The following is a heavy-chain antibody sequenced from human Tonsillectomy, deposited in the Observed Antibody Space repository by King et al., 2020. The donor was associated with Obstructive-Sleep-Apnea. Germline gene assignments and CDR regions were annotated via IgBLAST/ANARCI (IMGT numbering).Heavy chain of an antibody. V-gene: IGHV3-9*01. CDR2: ISWNSGSI. J-gene: IGHJ4*02. Sequence: VQLVESGGGLVQPGRSLRLSCAASRFTFDDYAMHWVRQAPGKGLEWVSGISWNSGSIGYADSVKGRFTISRDNARNSLYLQMNSLRAEDTAFYYCAKDLSSGWYRGADYWGQGTLVTVSS. CDR1: RFTFDDYA. D-gene: IGHD6-19*01. CDR3: AKDLSSGWYRGADY.